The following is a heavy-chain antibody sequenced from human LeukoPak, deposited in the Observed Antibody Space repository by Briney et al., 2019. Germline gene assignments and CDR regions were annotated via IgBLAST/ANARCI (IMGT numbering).Heavy chain of an antibody. CDR2: IRHDGSNK. J-gene: IGHJ4*02. V-gene: IGHV3-30*02. Sequence: PGGSLRLSCAASGFTFCSYGMHWVRQAPGKGLEWVTFIRHDGSNKYYADSVKGRFTVSRDNSKNTLYLQINSLRAEDTAVYYCAKDDRWLQYNDWGQGTLVTVSS. CDR3: AKDDRWLQYND. CDR1: GFTFCSYG. D-gene: IGHD5-24*01.